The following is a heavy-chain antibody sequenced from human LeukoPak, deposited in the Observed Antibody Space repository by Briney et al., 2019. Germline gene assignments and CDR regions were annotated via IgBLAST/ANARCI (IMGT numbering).Heavy chain of an antibody. CDR2: ISYDGSNK. V-gene: IGHV3-30*18. CDR3: AKALIALYCSGGSCYGFDY. CDR1: GFTFSSYG. J-gene: IGHJ4*02. Sequence: PGRSLGLSCAASGFTFSSYGMHWVRQAPGKGLEWVAVISYDGSNKYYADSVKGRFTISRDNSKNTLFLQMNSLRAEDTAVYYCAKALIALYCSGGSCYGFDYWGQGTLVTVSS. D-gene: IGHD2-15*01.